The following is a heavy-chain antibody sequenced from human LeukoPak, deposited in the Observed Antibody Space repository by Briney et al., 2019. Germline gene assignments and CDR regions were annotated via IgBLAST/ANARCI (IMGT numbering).Heavy chain of an antibody. CDR3: ARRPSVAETGFAY. Sequence: GASVKVSCKASGYTFTGYYMHWVRQAPGQGLEWMGWINPNSGGTNYAQKFQGRVTMTRDTSISTAYMELSRLRSDDTAVYYCARRPSVAETGFAYWGQGTLVTVSS. CDR1: GYTFTGYY. J-gene: IGHJ4*02. D-gene: IGHD6-19*01. V-gene: IGHV1-2*02. CDR2: INPNSGGT.